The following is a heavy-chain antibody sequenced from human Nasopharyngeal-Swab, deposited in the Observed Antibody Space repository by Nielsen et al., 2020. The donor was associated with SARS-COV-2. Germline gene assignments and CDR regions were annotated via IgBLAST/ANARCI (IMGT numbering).Heavy chain of an antibody. J-gene: IGHJ2*01. D-gene: IGHD5-24*01. CDR3: ARDDGPSLVNWYLDL. CDR2: ISSGSRTI. Sequence: GVLKISCATSGFTFSSYSMSWVRQAPGKGLEWISYISSGSRTIYYADSVKGRFTISRDNAKNSLFLQINGLRGEDTAVYYCARDDGPSLVNWYLDLWGRGTLVTVSS. V-gene: IGHV3-48*01. CDR1: GFTFSSYS.